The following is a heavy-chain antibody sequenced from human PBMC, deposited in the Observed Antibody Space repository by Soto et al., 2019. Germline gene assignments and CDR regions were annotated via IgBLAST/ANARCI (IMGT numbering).Heavy chain of an antibody. D-gene: IGHD5-12*01. CDR3: ARGRDGYNSVYYGMDG. Sequence: QVQLVQSGAEVKKPGSSVKVSCKASGGTFSSYAISWVRQAPGQGLEWMGGIIPIFGTANYAQKFQGRVTITADESRSTAYMELRSLKSEVTAVDYCARGRDGYNSVYYGMDGWGQGTTVTVSS. J-gene: IGHJ6*02. CDR2: IIPIFGTA. CDR1: GGTFSSYA. V-gene: IGHV1-69*12.